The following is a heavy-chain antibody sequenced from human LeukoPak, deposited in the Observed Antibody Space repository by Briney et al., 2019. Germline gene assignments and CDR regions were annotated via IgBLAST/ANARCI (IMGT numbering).Heavy chain of an antibody. Sequence: SVKVSCKASGGTFSSYAISWVRQAPGQGLEWMGRIIPILGIANYAQKFQGRVTITADKSTSTAYMELSSLRSEDTAVYYCARDEDGYQGFDYWGQGTLVTVSS. CDR2: IIPILGIA. CDR1: GGTFSSYA. CDR3: ARDEDGYQGFDY. D-gene: IGHD5-24*01. J-gene: IGHJ4*02. V-gene: IGHV1-69*04.